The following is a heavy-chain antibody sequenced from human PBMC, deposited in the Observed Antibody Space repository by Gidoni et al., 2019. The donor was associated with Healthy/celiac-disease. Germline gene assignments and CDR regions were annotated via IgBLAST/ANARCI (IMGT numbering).Heavy chain of an antibody. D-gene: IGHD3-3*01. CDR3: ASTIFGVGRNFDL. CDR1: GFTFSDYY. V-gene: IGHV3-11*03. J-gene: IGHJ2*01. Sequence: AASGFTFSDYYMSWIRQAPGKGLEWVSYISSSSSYTNYADSVKGRFTISRDNAKNSLYLQMNSLRAEDTAVYYCASTIFGVGRNFDLWGRGTLVTVSS. CDR2: ISSSSSYT.